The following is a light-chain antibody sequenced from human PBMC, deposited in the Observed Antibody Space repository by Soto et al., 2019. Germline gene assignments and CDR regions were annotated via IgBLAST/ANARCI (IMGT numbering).Light chain of an antibody. J-gene: IGKJ1*01. V-gene: IGKV3-15*01. CDR1: QSVSSN. CDR3: QQYNNWPLWA. CDR2: GAS. Sequence: EIVMTQSPATLSVSPGERATLSCRASQSVSSNLAWYQQKPGQAPRLLIHGASTRATGIPARFSGSGSGTEFTLTISSLQSEDFAVYYCQQYNNWPLWAFGQGTKV.